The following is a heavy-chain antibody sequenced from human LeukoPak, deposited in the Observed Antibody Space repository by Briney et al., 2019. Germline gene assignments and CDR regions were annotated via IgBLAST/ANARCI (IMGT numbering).Heavy chain of an antibody. CDR3: AIISGGWYRDAFDI. CDR1: GGSISSSSYY. V-gene: IGHV4-39*01. D-gene: IGHD6-19*01. CDR2: IYYSGST. J-gene: IGHJ3*02. Sequence: SETLSLTCTVSGGSISSSSYYWGWIRQPPGKGLEWIGSIYYSGSTYYNPSLKSRVTISVDTSKNQFSLKLSSVTAADTAVYYCAIISGGWYRDAFDIWGQGTMVTVSS.